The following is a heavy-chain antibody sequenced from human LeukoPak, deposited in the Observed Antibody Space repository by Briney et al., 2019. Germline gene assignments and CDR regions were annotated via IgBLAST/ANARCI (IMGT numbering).Heavy chain of an antibody. CDR3: AKDVGVYSYGPVFDY. V-gene: IGHV3-30*18. J-gene: IGHJ4*02. CDR1: GFTFSSYG. Sequence: GGSLRLSCAASGFTFSSYGIHWVRQAPGKGLEWVAVISYDGSNEYYADSVKGRLSISRDNSKNTLYLQMNSLRAEDTAVYYCAKDVGVYSYGPVFDYWGQGTLVTVSS. CDR2: ISYDGSNE. D-gene: IGHD5-18*01.